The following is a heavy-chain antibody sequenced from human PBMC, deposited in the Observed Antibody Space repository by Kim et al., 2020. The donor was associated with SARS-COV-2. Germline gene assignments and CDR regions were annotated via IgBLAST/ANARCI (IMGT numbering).Heavy chain of an antibody. Sequence: GRLTISRDNSQNTLYLQMNSLRAEDTAVYYCAKDPLPSSSSWYVVESPDYWGQGTLVTVSS. V-gene: IGHV3-23*01. D-gene: IGHD6-13*01. CDR3: AKDPLPSSSSWYVVESPDY. J-gene: IGHJ4*02.